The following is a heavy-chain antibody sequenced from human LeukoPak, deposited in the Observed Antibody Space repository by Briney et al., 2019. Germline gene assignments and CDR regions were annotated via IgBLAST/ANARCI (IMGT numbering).Heavy chain of an antibody. CDR2: MNPNSGNT. J-gene: IGHJ4*02. CDR1: GYTFTSYD. D-gene: IGHD3-9*01. CDR3: ARVPTYYDILTGYYALNFDY. V-gene: IGHV1-8*01. Sequence: ASVKVSCKASGYTFTSYDINWVRQATGQGLEWMGWMNPNSGNTGYAQKFQGRVTMTRNTSISTAYMELSSLRSEDTAVYYCARVPTYYDILTGYYALNFDYWGQGTLVTVSS.